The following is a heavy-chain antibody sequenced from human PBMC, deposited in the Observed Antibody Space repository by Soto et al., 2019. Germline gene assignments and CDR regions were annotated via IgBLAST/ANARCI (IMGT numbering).Heavy chain of an antibody. CDR2: ISSSSGAI. CDR3: ARDPSVGSTFYYYMDV. Sequence: EVQLVESGGGLAQPGGSLRLSCAASGFSLNGYAMNWVRQAPGRGLEWVSYISSSSGAIDYADSVKGRFTVSRDNAKNLLYLQMNSLRAEDTALYYCARDPSVGSTFYYYMDVWGEGTPVTFSS. J-gene: IGHJ6*03. D-gene: IGHD6-13*01. CDR1: GFSLNGYA. V-gene: IGHV3-48*01.